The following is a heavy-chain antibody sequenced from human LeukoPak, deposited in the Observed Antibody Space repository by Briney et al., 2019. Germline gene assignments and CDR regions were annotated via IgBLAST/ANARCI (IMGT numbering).Heavy chain of an antibody. CDR1: GGSISSYY. CDR2: IYYSGST. D-gene: IGHD3-9*01. J-gene: IGHJ4*02. V-gene: IGHV4-59*01. CDR3: ASGILTGYYKWDY. Sequence: SETLSLTCTVSGGSISSYYWSWIRQPPGKGLEWIGYIYYSGSTNYNPSLKSRVTISVNTSKNQFSLKLSSVTAADTAVYYCASGILTGYYKWDYWGQGTLVTVSS.